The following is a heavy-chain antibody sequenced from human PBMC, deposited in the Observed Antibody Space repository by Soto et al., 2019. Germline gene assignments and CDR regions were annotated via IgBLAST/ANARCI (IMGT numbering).Heavy chain of an antibody. CDR3: DRGYYYGSGHNWFDP. J-gene: IGHJ5*02. V-gene: IGHV4-30-2*01. D-gene: IGHD3-10*01. Sequence: SETLSLTCAVSGGSISSGGYSWSWIRQPPGKGLEWIGYIYHSGSTYYNPSLKSRVTISVDRSKNQFSLKLSSVTAAATAVYYCDRGYYYGSGHNWFDPWGQGTLVTVSS. CDR1: GGSISSGGYS. CDR2: IYHSGST.